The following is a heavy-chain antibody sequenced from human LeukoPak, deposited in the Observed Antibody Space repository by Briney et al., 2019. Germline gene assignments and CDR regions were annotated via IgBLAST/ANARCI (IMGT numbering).Heavy chain of an antibody. Sequence: SETLSLTCTVSGGSISSSNYLWGWIRQPPGKGLEWIGNIYYSGSTYYNPSLKRRVTISVDTSKYQFSLQLSSVTVADTAVYCCARQLYSGATVWGQGTTVTVSS. D-gene: IGHD6-25*01. CDR2: IYYSGST. CDR3: ARQLYSGATV. J-gene: IGHJ6*02. V-gene: IGHV4-39*01. CDR1: GGSISSSNYL.